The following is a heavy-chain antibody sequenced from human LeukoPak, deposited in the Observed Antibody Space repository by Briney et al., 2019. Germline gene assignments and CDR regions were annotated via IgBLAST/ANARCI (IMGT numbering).Heavy chain of an antibody. D-gene: IGHD1-26*01. J-gene: IGHJ3*02. V-gene: IGHV4-59*01. CDR3: ARQWSGSYSYAFDI. CDR1: GGSISSYY. CDR2: IYYSGST. Sequence: SETLSLTCTVSGGSISSYYWSWFRQPPGKGLEGIGYIYYSGSTNYNPSLKGRVTISVDTSKNQFSLKLSSVTAADTAVYYCARQWSGSYSYAFDIWGQGTMVTVSS.